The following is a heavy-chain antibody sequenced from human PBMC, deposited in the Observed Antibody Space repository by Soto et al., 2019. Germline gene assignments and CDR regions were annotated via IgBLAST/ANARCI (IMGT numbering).Heavy chain of an antibody. CDR3: AKDRHDYGDYLGWFDP. D-gene: IGHD4-17*01. V-gene: IGHV3-23*01. J-gene: IGHJ5*02. CDR2: ISGSGGST. Sequence: PGGSLRLSCAASGFTFSSYAMSWVRQAPGKGLEWVSAISGSGGSTYYADSVKGRFTISRDNSKNTLYLQMNSLRAEDTAVYYCAKDRHDYGDYLGWFDPWGQGTLVTSPQ. CDR1: GFTFSSYA.